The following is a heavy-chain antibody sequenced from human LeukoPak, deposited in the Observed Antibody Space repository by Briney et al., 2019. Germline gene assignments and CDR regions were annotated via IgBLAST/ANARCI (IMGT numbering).Heavy chain of an antibody. Sequence: GASVKVSCKASGYTFTSYDINWVRQATGQGLEWMGWMNPNSGNTGYAQKFQGGVTMTRNTSISTAYMELSSLRSEDTAVYYCARAGHDYSNYWFDPWGQGTLVTVSS. V-gene: IGHV1-8*01. CDR3: ARAGHDYSNYWFDP. D-gene: IGHD4-11*01. CDR2: MNPNSGNT. J-gene: IGHJ5*02. CDR1: GYTFTSYD.